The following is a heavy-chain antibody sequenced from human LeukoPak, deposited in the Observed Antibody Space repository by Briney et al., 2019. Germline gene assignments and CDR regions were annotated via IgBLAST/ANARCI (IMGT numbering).Heavy chain of an antibody. Sequence: SQTLSLTCTVSGGSISSGGYYWSWIRQHPGRGLEWIGYIYYSGSTYYNPSLKSRVTISVDTSKNQFSLKLSSVTAADTAVYYCAGATGGYDVTFDPWGQGTLVTVSP. CDR1: GGSISSGGYY. V-gene: IGHV4-31*03. CDR3: AGATGGYDVTFDP. D-gene: IGHD5-12*01. J-gene: IGHJ5*02. CDR2: IYYSGST.